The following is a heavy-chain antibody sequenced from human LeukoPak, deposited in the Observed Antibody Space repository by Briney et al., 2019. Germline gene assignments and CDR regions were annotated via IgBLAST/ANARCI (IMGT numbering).Heavy chain of an antibody. J-gene: IGHJ4*02. CDR2: ISWDGGRT. CDR1: GFTFDDYT. Sequence: GGSLRLSCAASGFTFDDYTMHWVRQAPGKGLEWVSLISWDGGRTYYADSVEGRFTISRDKRNNSLYLQMDSLRTEDPALYYCAKDLRGSGSYRGGYWGQGTLVTVSS. V-gene: IGHV3-43*01. CDR3: AKDLRGSGSYRGGY. D-gene: IGHD1-26*01.